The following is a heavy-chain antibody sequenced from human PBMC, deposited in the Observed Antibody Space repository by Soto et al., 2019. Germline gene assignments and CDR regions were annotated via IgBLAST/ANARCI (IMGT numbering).Heavy chain of an antibody. Sequence: EVQLVESGGGLVQPGGSLRLSCAASGFTFSSYSMNWVRQAPGKGLEWVSYISSSSSTIYYADSVKGRFTISRDNAKNSLDLQMNSLRDEDTAVYYCARDWPPPGYWGQGTLVTVAS. V-gene: IGHV3-48*02. CDR3: ARDWPPPGY. J-gene: IGHJ4*02. CDR1: GFTFSSYS. CDR2: ISSSSSTI.